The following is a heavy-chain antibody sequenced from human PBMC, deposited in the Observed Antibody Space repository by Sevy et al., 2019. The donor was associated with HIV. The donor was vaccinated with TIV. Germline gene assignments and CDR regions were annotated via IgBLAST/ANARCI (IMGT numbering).Heavy chain of an antibody. CDR2: INWNGGST. CDR1: GFTFDDYG. Sequence: GGSLRLSCAASGFTFDDYGMSWVRQAPGKGLEWVSGINWNGGSTGYADSVKGRSTIPRDNAKNSLYLQMNSLRAEDTALYYCARDHRSILTGYDGWGQGTLVTVSS. J-gene: IGHJ4*02. V-gene: IGHV3-20*04. CDR3: ARDHRSILTGYDG. D-gene: IGHD3-9*01.